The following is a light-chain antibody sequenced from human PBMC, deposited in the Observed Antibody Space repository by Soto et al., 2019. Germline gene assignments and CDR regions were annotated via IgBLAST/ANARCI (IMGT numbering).Light chain of an antibody. V-gene: IGKV4-1*01. CDR1: QTVFYNSDNKSN. J-gene: IGKJ2*01. Sequence: DVVMTQTPDSLAVSLGERATIDCKSSQTVFYNSDNKSNLAWYQQKVGQPPKLVVSWASTRQSGVPDRFSGRGSGTDFPLTICSLQPQDVAVYHFQQYHILPYIFGHGTKLQIK. CDR3: QQYHILPYI. CDR2: WAS.